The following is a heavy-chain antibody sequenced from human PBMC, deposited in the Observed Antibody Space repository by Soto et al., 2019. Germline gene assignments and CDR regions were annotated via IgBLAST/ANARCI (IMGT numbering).Heavy chain of an antibody. D-gene: IGHD5-18*01. Sequence: QVQLVQSGAEVKKPGSSVKVSCLASRGTFNRYAINWVRQAPGHGLEWLGALVPQFGTPNYAQKFQDRVTIVADESTNTTSMELRGLTSYVTADYYRARQNRDTSMVPFDVWGQGTLVTVSS. CDR3: ARQNRDTSMVPFDV. CDR1: RGTFNRYA. V-gene: IGHV1-69*01. CDR2: LVPQFGTP. J-gene: IGHJ4*02.